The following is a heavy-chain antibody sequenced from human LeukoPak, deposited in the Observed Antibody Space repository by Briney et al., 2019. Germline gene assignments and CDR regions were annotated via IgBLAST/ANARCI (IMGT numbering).Heavy chain of an antibody. J-gene: IGHJ4*02. V-gene: IGHV3-21*01. D-gene: IGHD4-17*01. CDR3: ARVGYGDFLDY. Sequence: GRSLRLSCAASGFTFSSYSMNWVRQAPGKGLEWLSSISSSSSYIYYADSVKGRFTISRDNAKNSLYLQMNSLRAEDTAVYYCARVGYGDFLDYWGQGTLVTVSS. CDR2: ISSSSSYI. CDR1: GFTFSSYS.